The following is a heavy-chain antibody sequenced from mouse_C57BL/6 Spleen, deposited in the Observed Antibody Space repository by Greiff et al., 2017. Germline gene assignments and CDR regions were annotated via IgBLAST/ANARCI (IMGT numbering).Heavy chain of an antibody. CDR3: ARPYYYGSREYFDV. J-gene: IGHJ1*03. CDR1: GFTFSSYG. V-gene: IGHV5-6*01. D-gene: IGHD1-1*01. Sequence: EVKLMESGGDLVKPGGSLKLSCAASGFTFSSYGMSWVRQTPDKRLEWVATISSGGSYTYYPDSVKGRFTISRDNAKNTLYLQMSSLKSEDTAMYYCARPYYYGSREYFDVWGTGTTVTVSS. CDR2: ISSGGSYT.